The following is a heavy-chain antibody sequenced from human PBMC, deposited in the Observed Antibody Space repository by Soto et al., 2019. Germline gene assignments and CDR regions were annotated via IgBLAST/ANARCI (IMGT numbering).Heavy chain of an antibody. V-gene: IGHV3-49*03. CDR1: GFTFGDYA. CDR3: TREKLGNMIYYFDY. D-gene: IGHD7-27*01. CDR2: IRSKAYGGTT. Sequence: EVQLVESGGGLVQPGRSLRLSCTASGFTFGDYAMSWFRQAPGKGLEWVGFIRSKAYGGTTEYAASVKGRFTISRDDSKSIAYLQMNSLKSEDTAVYYCTREKLGNMIYYFDYWGQGTLVTVSS. J-gene: IGHJ4*02.